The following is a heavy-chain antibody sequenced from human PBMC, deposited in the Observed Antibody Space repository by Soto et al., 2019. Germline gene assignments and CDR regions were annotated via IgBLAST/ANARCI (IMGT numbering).Heavy chain of an antibody. J-gene: IGHJ4*02. Sequence: QITLNESGPTVVRPTETLTLTCRFSGFSLTTSGGGVGWIRQSPGKAPEWLALIYWDDDTRYSASLKSRLTITKDTSKNQVVLTVSDLDPTDTATYYCAHRVLRTVFGLVTTTAIYFDFWGQGTPVAVSS. V-gene: IGHV2-5*02. D-gene: IGHD3-3*01. CDR3: AHRVLRTVFGLVTTTAIYFDF. CDR2: IYWDDDT. CDR1: GFSLTTSGGG.